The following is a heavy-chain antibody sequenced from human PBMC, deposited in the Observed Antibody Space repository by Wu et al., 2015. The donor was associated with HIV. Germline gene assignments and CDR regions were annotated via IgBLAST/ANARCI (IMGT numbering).Heavy chain of an antibody. J-gene: IGHJ4*02. CDR2: MNPNSGGT. CDR1: GYTSTGHY. V-gene: IGHV1-2*02. Sequence: QVQLLQSGAEVKKPGASVKVSCQTSGYTSTGHYTHWVRQAPGQRPEWMGWMNPNSGGTTYAPNFQGRVAMTRDTSTSTAYLEVNSLRSDDTAVYYCARGDYANYDFWSAYPSYWGQGTLVTVSS. D-gene: IGHD3-3*01. CDR3: ARGDYANYDFWSAYPSY.